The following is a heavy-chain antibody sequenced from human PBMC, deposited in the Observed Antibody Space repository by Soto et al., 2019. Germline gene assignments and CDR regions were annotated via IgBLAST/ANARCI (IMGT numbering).Heavy chain of an antibody. CDR2: ISYDVTSK. V-gene: IGHV3-30*18. Sequence: QVQLVESGGGVVQPGRSLRLSCAASGFTFSIYGMHWVRQAPGKGLEGVAVISYDVTSKYYADSVKGRFTISRDNSKNTLYRQMNSLRAEDTAVYYCAKDQYGDYGIDYWGQGTLVTVSS. CDR3: AKDQYGDYGIDY. CDR1: GFTFSIYG. J-gene: IGHJ4*02. D-gene: IGHD4-17*01.